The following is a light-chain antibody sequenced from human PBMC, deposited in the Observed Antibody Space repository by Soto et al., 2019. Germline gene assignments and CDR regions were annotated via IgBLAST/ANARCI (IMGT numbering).Light chain of an antibody. CDR2: DAY. V-gene: IGKV3-11*01. Sequence: VVLTQSPVTLSLSPGERATLSFRASQSFRGLLDWYQQKPGQAPRLLIYDAYNRATGIPPRLSGSGSGTDFTITISSIENEDSEVYYCQQRHMWTITFGHGTRLEI. CDR3: QQRHMWTIT. J-gene: IGKJ5*01. CDR1: QSFRGL.